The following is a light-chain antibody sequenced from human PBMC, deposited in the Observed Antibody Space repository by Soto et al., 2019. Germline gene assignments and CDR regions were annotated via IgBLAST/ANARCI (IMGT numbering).Light chain of an antibody. Sequence: QSVLTQPASVSGSPGQSITISCTGTSSDVGGYNYVFWYQQHPVKAPKLMIYDVTNRPSGVSDRFSGSKSGNTASLTISGLQAEDEADYYCSSYTSSSTPYVFGTGTKVTVL. CDR1: SSDVGGYNY. V-gene: IGLV2-14*01. J-gene: IGLJ1*01. CDR2: DVT. CDR3: SSYTSSSTPYV.